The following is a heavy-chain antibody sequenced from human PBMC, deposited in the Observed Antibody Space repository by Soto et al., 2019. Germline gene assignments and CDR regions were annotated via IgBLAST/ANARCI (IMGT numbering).Heavy chain of an antibody. CDR3: ARDSSSWYGRRNYYYGMDV. CDR1: GYTFTGYY. J-gene: IGHJ6*02. V-gene: IGHV1-2*04. Sequence: ASVKVSCKASGYTFTGYYMHWVRQAPGQGLEWMGWINPNSGGTNYAQKFQGWVTMTRDTSISTAYMELSRLRSDDTAVYYCARDSSSWYGRRNYYYGMDVWGQGTTVTVSS. CDR2: INPNSGGT. D-gene: IGHD6-13*01.